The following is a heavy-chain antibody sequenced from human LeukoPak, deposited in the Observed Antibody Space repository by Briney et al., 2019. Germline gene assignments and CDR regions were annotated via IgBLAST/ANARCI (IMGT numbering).Heavy chain of an antibody. V-gene: IGHV1-46*01. Sequence: GASVKVSCKASGYTFTSYYMHWVRQAPGQGLEWMGIINPSGGSTSYAQKFQGRVTMTRDTSTSTVYMELSSLRSEDTAVYYCARGDRAYYYGSGSAPLDYWGQGTLVTVSS. J-gene: IGHJ4*02. CDR3: ARGDRAYYYGSGSAPLDY. D-gene: IGHD3-10*01. CDR1: GYTFTSYY. CDR2: INPSGGST.